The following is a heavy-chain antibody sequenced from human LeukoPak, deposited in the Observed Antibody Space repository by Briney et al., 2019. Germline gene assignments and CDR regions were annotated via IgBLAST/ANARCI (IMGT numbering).Heavy chain of an antibody. D-gene: IGHD2-15*01. CDR1: GCTFSSYA. J-gene: IGHJ3*02. Sequence: ASVKVSCKASGCTFSSYAISWVRQAPGQGLEWMGRIIPIFGTANYAQKFQGRVTITTDESTSTAYMELSSLRSEDTAVYYCANRIPGHPAEDAFDIWGQGTMVTVSS. V-gene: IGHV1-69*05. CDR3: ANRIPGHPAEDAFDI. CDR2: IIPIFGTA.